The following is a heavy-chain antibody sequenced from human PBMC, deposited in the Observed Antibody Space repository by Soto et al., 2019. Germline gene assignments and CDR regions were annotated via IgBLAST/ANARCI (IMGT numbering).Heavy chain of an antibody. Sequence: EVQVVESGGGLVKPGGSLRLSCAASGFTFSTYSMSWVRQAPGKGLEWVSSITSSSNYIHYTDSVKGRFTISRDNAKSSRYRPMNSRKGEDTGVYYCARYNKFCASGSGVDYWGQGTLLTPSS. D-gene: IGHD3-10*01. CDR2: ITSSSNYI. V-gene: IGHV3-21*01. CDR3: ARYNKFCASGSGVDY. J-gene: IGHJ4*02. CDR1: GFTFSTYS.